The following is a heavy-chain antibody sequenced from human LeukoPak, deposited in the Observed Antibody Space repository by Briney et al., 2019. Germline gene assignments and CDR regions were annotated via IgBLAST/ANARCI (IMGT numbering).Heavy chain of an antibody. D-gene: IGHD5-12*01. V-gene: IGHV3-11*01. Sequence: GGSLRLSCAASRFTFSDYYMSWIRQAPGKGLEWVSYISSSGSTIYSADSVRGRFTVSRDNAKNSLYLQMNSLRAEDTAVYYCARVVATGPFDYWGQGTLVTVSS. CDR3: ARVVATGPFDY. J-gene: IGHJ4*02. CDR1: RFTFSDYY. CDR2: ISSSGSTI.